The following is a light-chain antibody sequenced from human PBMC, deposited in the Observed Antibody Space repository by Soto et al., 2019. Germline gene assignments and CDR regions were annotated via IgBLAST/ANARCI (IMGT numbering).Light chain of an antibody. CDR1: SSDVGGYNY. V-gene: IGLV2-14*01. CDR3: NSYTSSSTFV. Sequence: QSALTQPASVSGSPGQSITISCTGPSSDVGGYNYVSWYQQHPGKAPKLMIYEVSNRPSGVSDRFSGSKSGNTASLTISGLQAEDEADYYCNSYTSSSTFVFGTGTKLTVL. J-gene: IGLJ1*01. CDR2: EVS.